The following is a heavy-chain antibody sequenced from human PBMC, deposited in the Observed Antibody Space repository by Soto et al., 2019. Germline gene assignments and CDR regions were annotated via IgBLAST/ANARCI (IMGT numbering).Heavy chain of an antibody. J-gene: IGHJ4*02. CDR1: GVSISRYY. Sequence: PSETLSLTCTVSGVSISRYYWSWMRQSPGKEMEWIGFIHHSGRTNSNPSLQSRLTMSVDTSKNQFSLSLSSVTAADTAVYYCARGYYDSRGYSEPFDSWGQGTLVTVS. V-gene: IGHV4-59*01. CDR3: ARGYYDSRGYSEPFDS. D-gene: IGHD3-22*01. CDR2: IHHSGRT.